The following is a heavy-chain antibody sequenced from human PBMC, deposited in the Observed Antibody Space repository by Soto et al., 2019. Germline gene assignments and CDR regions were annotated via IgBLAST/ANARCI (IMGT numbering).Heavy chain of an antibody. J-gene: IGHJ4*02. Sequence: PGGSLRLSCAASGFTFSSYGMHWVRQAPGKGLEWVAVISYDGSNKYYADSVKGRFTISRDNSKNTVSLEMTSLGAEDTAVYYCAKGGRQWLVTSDFNYWGQGALVTVSS. CDR3: AKGGRQWLVTSDFNY. CDR1: GFTFSSYG. V-gene: IGHV3-30*18. CDR2: ISYDGSNK. D-gene: IGHD6-19*01.